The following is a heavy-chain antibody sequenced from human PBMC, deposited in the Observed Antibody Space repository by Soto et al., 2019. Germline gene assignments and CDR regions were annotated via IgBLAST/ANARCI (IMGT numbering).Heavy chain of an antibody. Sequence: SRWRVNGIIKKTGKWLECVSSMSSSSSYIYYADSVKGRFTISRDNAKNSLYLQMNSLRAEDTAVYYCARVFVFLPGQDAMPRDGFVISGQRTIVSV. CDR3: ARVFVFLPGQDAMPRDGFVI. J-gene: IGHJ3*02. D-gene: IGHD2-2*01. V-gene: IGHV3-21*01. CDR2: MSSSSSYI. CDR1: SRWR.